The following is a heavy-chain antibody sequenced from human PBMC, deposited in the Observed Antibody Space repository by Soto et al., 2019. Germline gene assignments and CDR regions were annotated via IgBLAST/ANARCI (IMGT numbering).Heavy chain of an antibody. CDR1: GFTFSSYG. V-gene: IGHV3-33*01. D-gene: IGHD3-10*01. J-gene: IGHJ4*02. CDR2: IWYDGSNK. CDR3: ARGGSITMVRGVIVTNFDY. Sequence: VQLVESGGGVVQPGRSLRLSCAASGFTFSSYGMHWVRQAPGKGLEWVAVIWYDGSNKYYADSVKGRFTISRDNSKNTLYLQMNSLRAEDTAVYYCARGGSITMVRGVIVTNFDYWGQGTLVTVSS.